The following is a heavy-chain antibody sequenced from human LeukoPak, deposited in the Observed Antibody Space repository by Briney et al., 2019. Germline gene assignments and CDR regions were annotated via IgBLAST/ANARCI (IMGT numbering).Heavy chain of an antibody. CDR2: ISSDGSST. D-gene: IGHD6-6*01. Sequence: GGSLRLSCAASGFTFRNHWMHWVRQTPGKGLVWVSRISSDGSSTTYADSVKGRFTISRDNAKNTLYLQMNNLRAEDMAMYYCARDQRVTGRPDIDYWGQGTLVIVSS. V-gene: IGHV3-74*03. CDR1: GFTFRNHW. CDR3: ARDQRVTGRPDIDY. J-gene: IGHJ4*02.